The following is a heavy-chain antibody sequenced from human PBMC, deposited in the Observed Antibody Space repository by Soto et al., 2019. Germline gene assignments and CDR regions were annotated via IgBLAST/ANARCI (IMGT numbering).Heavy chain of an antibody. CDR2: IYWNDDE. D-gene: IGHD4-17*01. Sequence: QITLKESGPTLVKPTQTLTLTCTFSGFSLSTSGVGVGWIRQPPGKALEWLALIYWNDDEHYSPSLRSRLTISKDTSENQVVLTMTNMDPVDTATYYCAHWDYGVTVVIFQDWGQGTLVTVSS. V-gene: IGHV2-5*01. CDR3: AHWDYGVTVVIFQD. CDR1: GFSLSTSGVG. J-gene: IGHJ1*01.